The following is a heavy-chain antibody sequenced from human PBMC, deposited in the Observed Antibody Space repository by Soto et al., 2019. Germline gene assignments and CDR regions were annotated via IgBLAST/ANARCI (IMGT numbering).Heavy chain of an antibody. CDR1: GGTFSSYA. V-gene: IGHV1-69*13. Sequence: SVKVSCKASGGTFSSYAISWVRQAPGQGLEWMGGIIPIFGTANYAQKFQGRVTITADESTSTAYMELSSLRSEDTAVYYCARDTARVKYYYYGMDVWGQGTTVTVS. CDR2: IIPIFGTA. D-gene: IGHD3-10*01. J-gene: IGHJ6*02. CDR3: ARDTARVKYYYYGMDV.